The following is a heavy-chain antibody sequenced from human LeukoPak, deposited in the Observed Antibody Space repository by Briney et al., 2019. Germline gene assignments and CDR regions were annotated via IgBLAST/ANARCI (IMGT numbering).Heavy chain of an antibody. Sequence: KTGESLKISCEGSGYNFAIYWIAWVRQMPGKGLEWMGMIYPGDSDTRYNPSCQGQVTISADKSISTAYLQWNSLKASDTAIYYCARAIGRTSGWLESWGQGTLVTVSS. J-gene: IGHJ4*02. V-gene: IGHV5-51*01. CDR3: ARAIGRTSGWLES. D-gene: IGHD6-19*01. CDR2: IYPGDSDT. CDR1: GYNFAIYW.